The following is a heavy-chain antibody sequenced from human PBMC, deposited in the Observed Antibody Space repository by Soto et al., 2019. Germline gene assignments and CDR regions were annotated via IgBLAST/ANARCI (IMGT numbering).Heavy chain of an antibody. D-gene: IGHD1-26*01. J-gene: IGHJ4*02. Sequence: SETLSLTCAVYGGSFSGYYWSWIRQPPGKGLEWIGEINHSGSTNYNPSLKSRVTISVDTSKNQFSLKLSSVTAADTAVYYCARVGRNPVYNYWGQGTLVTVS. CDR2: INHSGST. CDR3: ARVGRNPVYNY. V-gene: IGHV4-34*01. CDR1: GGSFSGYY.